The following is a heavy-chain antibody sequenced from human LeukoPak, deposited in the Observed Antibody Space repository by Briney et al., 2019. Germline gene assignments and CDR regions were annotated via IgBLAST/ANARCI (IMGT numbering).Heavy chain of an antibody. Sequence: LTGGSLRLSCAASGFTFSNYGMSWFRQAPGKGLEWVSAISPSGGSTYYADSVKGRFTISRDNSKNALYLQMNSLRAEDTAIYYCAREYSYGYDDSFHPWGQGTLVTVSS. D-gene: IGHD5-18*01. CDR1: GFTFSNYG. J-gene: IGHJ5*02. CDR2: ISPSGGST. CDR3: AREYSYGYDDSFHP. V-gene: IGHV3-23*01.